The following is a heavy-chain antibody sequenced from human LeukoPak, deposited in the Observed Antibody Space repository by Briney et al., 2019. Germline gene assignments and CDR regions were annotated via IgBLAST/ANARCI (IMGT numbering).Heavy chain of an antibody. CDR3: AKDPHYHCSGDCYPDAFDI. Sequence: GGSLRLSCAVSGLTFSNYAMTWVRQAPGKGLEWVSSISGSGGNTYYADSVKGRFTISRDNSKNTLYLQMNSLRAEDTAVYYCAKDPHYHCSGDCYPDAFDIWGQGTKVTVSS. D-gene: IGHD2-21*02. CDR1: GLTFSNYA. V-gene: IGHV3-23*01. CDR2: ISGSGGNT. J-gene: IGHJ3*02.